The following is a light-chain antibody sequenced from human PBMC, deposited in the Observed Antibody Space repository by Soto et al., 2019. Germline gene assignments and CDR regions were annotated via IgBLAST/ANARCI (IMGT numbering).Light chain of an antibody. CDR1: QTVHTN. CDR2: GAS. Sequence: ETVMSQSPATLSVSPGDRVTLSCRASQTVHTNLAWFQQKPGQAPKLLIYGASTRDTGVPARFTGSGSGTEFTLTISSLQSEDFAVYYCQQYGSSPRYTFGQGTKVDIK. CDR3: QQYGSSPRYT. V-gene: IGKV3-15*01. J-gene: IGKJ2*01.